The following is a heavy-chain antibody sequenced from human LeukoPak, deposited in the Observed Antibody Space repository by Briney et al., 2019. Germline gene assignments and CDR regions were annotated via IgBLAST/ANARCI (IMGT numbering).Heavy chain of an antibody. CDR3: AKDPSIAAEYYFDY. V-gene: IGHV3-23*01. D-gene: IGHD6-6*01. CDR2: ISGSGGST. CDR1: GFTFSSYA. J-gene: IGHJ4*02. Sequence: GGSLRLSCAASGFTFSSYAMSWVRQAPGKGLEWVSVISGSGGSTYYADFVKGRFTISRDNSKNTLYLQMNSLRAEDTAVYYCAKDPSIAAEYYFDYWGQGTLVTVSS.